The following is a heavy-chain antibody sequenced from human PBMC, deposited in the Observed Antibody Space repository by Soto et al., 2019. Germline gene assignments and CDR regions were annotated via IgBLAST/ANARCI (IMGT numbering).Heavy chain of an antibody. CDR3: AAPPRY. CDR2: IYNSGNT. D-gene: IGHD6-6*01. Sequence: QVQLQESGPGLVKPSETLSLTCTVSGGSISGYFWSWIRQPPGKGLEWIGNIYNSGNTNYNPSLLSRVTISVDTSKNQVSLNLTSVTAADTAVYYCAAPPRYWGQGILVTVSS. V-gene: IGHV4-59*01. J-gene: IGHJ4*02. CDR1: GGSISGYF.